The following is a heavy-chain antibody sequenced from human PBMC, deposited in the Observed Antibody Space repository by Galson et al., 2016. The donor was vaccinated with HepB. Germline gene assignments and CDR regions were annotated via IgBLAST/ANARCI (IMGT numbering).Heavy chain of an antibody. D-gene: IGHD3-3*01. CDR1: GFTFISYG. V-gene: IGHV3-30*18. J-gene: IGHJ4*02. Sequence: SLRLSCAVSGFTFISYGMHWVSQAPGKGLEWVAVISYDGRNQPYEDSVKGRFTISRDNSKNTLYLQMNSLRPEDTAVYYCAKDLTIFGMIMSPGDWGQGTLVTVSS. CDR3: AKDLTIFGMIMSPGD. CDR2: ISYDGRNQ.